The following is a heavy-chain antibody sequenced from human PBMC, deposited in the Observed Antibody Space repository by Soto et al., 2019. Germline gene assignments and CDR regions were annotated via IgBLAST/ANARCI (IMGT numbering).Heavy chain of an antibody. Sequence: PSETLSLTCTVSGDSINYKNWWSWLRQPPGKRLEWIGYIYYSGSTYYNPSLKSRVTISVDTSKNQFSLKLSSVTAADTAVYYCARWWSGSRQGFDPWGQGTLVTVSS. V-gene: IGHV4-4*02. CDR1: GDSINYKNW. CDR3: ARWWSGSRQGFDP. J-gene: IGHJ5*02. CDR2: IYYSGST. D-gene: IGHD3-3*01.